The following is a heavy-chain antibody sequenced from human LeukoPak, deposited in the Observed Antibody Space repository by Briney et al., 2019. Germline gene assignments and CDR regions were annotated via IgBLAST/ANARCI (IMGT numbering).Heavy chain of an antibody. D-gene: IGHD5-18*01. CDR1: GFTFSSYG. J-gene: IGHJ6*04. CDR3: AKGAVDTAMVDYYYYYGMDV. V-gene: IGHV3-30*18. CDR2: ISYDGSNK. Sequence: GGSLRLSCAASGFTFSSYGVHWVRQAPGKGLEWVAVISYDGSNKYYADSVKGRFTISRDNSKNTLYLQMNSLRAEDTAVYYCAKGAVDTAMVDYYYYYGMDVWGKGTTVTVSS.